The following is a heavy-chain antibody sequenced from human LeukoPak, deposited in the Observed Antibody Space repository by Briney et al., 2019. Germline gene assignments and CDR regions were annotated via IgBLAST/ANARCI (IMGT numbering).Heavy chain of an antibody. D-gene: IGHD2-15*01. CDR3: ARDRVVVVAATGTFDI. CDR1: GYTFTSYA. CDR2: INAGNGNT. J-gene: IGHJ3*02. V-gene: IGHV1-3*01. Sequence: ASVKVSCKASGYTFTSYAMHWVRQAPGQRLEWMGWINAGNGNTKYSQKFQGRVTITRDTSASTAYTELSSLRSEDTAVYYCARDRVVVVAATGTFDIWGQGTMVTVSS.